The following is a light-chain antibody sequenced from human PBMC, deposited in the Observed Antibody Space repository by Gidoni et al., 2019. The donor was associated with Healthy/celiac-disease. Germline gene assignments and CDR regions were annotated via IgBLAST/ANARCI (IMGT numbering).Light chain of an antibody. J-gene: IGKJ1*01. CDR2: AAS. Sequence: IHTTQSPSSLSASVGDRVTITFRASQGIRNDLGLYQQKPGKAPKRLIYAASSVQSGVPSRFSGSGSGTEFTLTISSLQPEDFATYYCLQRNSYPRTFGQGTKVEIK. V-gene: IGKV1-17*01. CDR3: LQRNSYPRT. CDR1: QGIRND.